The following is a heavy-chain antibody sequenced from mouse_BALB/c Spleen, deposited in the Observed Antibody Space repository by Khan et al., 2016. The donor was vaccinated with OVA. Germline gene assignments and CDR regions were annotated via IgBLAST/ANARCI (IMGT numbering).Heavy chain of an antibody. CDR1: GYTFTDYY. J-gene: IGHJ3*01. D-gene: IGHD1-2*01. V-gene: IGHV1-77*01. Sequence: QVRLQQSGAELARPGASVKLSCKASGYTFTDYYINWVKQRTGQGLEWIGEISPGSGDTYYNEKFKGKATLTADKSSSTAYMQLSSLTFAASAVYVCARRNYFGYTFAYWGQGTLVTVSA. CDR3: ARRNYFGYTFAY. CDR2: ISPGSGDT.